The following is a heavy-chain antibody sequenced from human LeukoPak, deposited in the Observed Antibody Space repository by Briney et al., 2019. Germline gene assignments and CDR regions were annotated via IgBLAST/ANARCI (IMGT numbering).Heavy chain of an antibody. J-gene: IGHJ1*01. CDR2: FDPEDGET. V-gene: IGHV1-24*01. CDR1: GHTLTELS. Sequence: GASVKVSYKVSGHTLTELSMHWVRQAPGEGLEWMGGFDPEDGETIYAQKFQGRVTMTEDTSTDTAYMELSSLRSEDTAVYYCATDLQRGYIQHWGQGTLVTVSS. CDR3: ATDLQRGYIQH.